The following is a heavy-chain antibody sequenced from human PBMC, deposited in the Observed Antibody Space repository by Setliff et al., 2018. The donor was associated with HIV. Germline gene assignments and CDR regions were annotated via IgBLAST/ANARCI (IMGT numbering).Heavy chain of an antibody. V-gene: IGHV4-4*02. CDR3: AATAAAGVRGIAFDI. J-gene: IGHJ3*02. CDR1: GDSITSTNW. D-gene: IGHD6-13*01. Sequence: SETLSLTCAVSGDSITSTNWWIWVRQYSGKGLEWIGEIYHDGTINYKPSLKSRVTISVDTSKNQFSLKLSSVTAADTAVYYCAATAAAGVRGIAFDIWGQGTMVTVSS. CDR2: IYHDGTI.